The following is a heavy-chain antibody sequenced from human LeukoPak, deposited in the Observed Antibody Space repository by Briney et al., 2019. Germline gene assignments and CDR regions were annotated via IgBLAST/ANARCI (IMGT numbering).Heavy chain of an antibody. Sequence: ASVKVSCKASGYTFTSYDINGARQAPGQGLEGMGWMNPNSGNTDYAQKFKGRVTMTRNTSISTAYMELSRLRSEDTAVYYCSRHAKIIGFDLWGQGTLVTVSS. V-gene: IGHV1-8*01. CDR2: MNPNSGNT. J-gene: IGHJ5*02. CDR1: GYTFTSYD. CDR3: SRHAKIIGFDL.